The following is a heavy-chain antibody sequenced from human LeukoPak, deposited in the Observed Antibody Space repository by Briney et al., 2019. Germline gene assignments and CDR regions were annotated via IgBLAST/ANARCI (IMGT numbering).Heavy chain of an antibody. CDR1: GGSISSSSYY. Sequence: SETLSLTCTVSGGSISSSSYYWGWIRQPLGKGLGWIGSIYYSGSTYYNPSLKSRVTISVDTSKNQFSLKLSSVTAADTAVYYCASTGELRRGWFDPWGQGTLVTVSS. J-gene: IGHJ5*02. V-gene: IGHV4-39*07. CDR2: IYYSGST. D-gene: IGHD1-7*01. CDR3: ASTGELRRGWFDP.